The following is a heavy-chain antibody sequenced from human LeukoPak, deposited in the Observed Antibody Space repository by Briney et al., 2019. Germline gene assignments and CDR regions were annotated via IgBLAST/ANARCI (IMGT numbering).Heavy chain of an antibody. CDR2: INPTSGGT. CDR3: ALPPQTRIAVAGTGDY. V-gene: IGHV1-2*02. CDR1: GYTFTGYY. J-gene: IGHJ4*02. Sequence: EASVKGSCKASGYTFTGYYMHWVRQAPGQGLEWMGWINPTSGGTNYAQKFQGRVTMTRDTSITTAFMELSRLRSDDTAVYYCALPPQTRIAVAGTGDYWGQGTLVTVSS. D-gene: IGHD6-19*01.